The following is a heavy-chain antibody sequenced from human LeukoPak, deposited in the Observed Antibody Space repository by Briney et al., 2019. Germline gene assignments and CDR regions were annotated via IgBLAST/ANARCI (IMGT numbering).Heavy chain of an antibody. CDR1: GGSISSYY. D-gene: IGHD5-24*01. CDR3: ARGGYSYSHGNFYYFNYMDV. CDR2: IYYSGST. J-gene: IGHJ6*03. V-gene: IGHV4-59*01. Sequence: PSETLSLTCTVSGGSISSYYWSWIRQPPGKGLEWIGYIYYSGSTNYNPSLKSRVTISVDTSKNQFSLKLSSVSAADTAVYYCARGGYSYSHGNFYYFNYMDVWGKGTTVTVSS.